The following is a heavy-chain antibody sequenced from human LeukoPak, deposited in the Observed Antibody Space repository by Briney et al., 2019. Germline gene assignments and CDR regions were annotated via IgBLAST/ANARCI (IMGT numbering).Heavy chain of an antibody. V-gene: IGHV1-2*02. CDR3: ARGIGPVYYDSSGSYDY. J-gene: IGHJ4*02. D-gene: IGHD3-22*01. CDR1: GYTFTGYY. Sequence: GASVKVSCTASGYTFTGYYMHWVRQAPGQGLEWMGWINPNSGGTNYAQKFQGRVTMTRDTSISTAYMELSRLRSDDTAVYYCARGIGPVYYDSSGSYDYWGQGTLVTVSS. CDR2: INPNSGGT.